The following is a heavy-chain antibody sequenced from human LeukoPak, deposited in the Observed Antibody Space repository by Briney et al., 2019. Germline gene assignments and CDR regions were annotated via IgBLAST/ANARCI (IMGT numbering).Heavy chain of an antibody. V-gene: IGHV1-18*01. Sequence: ASVGVSCKVSGYSFTNYGISWVRQAPGQGLEWMGWISAYNDNTNYAQKLQGRVTMTRDTSTSTVYMELRTLRSDDTAVYYCARRSGTYAFDYWGQGTLVTVSS. J-gene: IGHJ4*02. CDR2: ISAYNDNT. CDR1: GYSFTNYG. D-gene: IGHD3-10*01. CDR3: ARRSGTYAFDY.